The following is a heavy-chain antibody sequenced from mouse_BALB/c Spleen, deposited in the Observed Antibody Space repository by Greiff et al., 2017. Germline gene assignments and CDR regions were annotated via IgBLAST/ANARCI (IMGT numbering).Heavy chain of an antibody. D-gene: IGHD4-1*01. V-gene: IGHV5-6-3*01. Sequence: EVQVVESGGGFVQPGGSLKLSCAASGFTFSSYGMSWVRQTPDKRLELVATINSNGGSTYYPDSVKGRFTISRDNAKNTLYLQMSSLKSEDTAMYYCASSWAWFAYWGQGTLVTVSA. J-gene: IGHJ3*01. CDR1: GFTFSSYG. CDR3: ASSWAWFAY. CDR2: INSNGGST.